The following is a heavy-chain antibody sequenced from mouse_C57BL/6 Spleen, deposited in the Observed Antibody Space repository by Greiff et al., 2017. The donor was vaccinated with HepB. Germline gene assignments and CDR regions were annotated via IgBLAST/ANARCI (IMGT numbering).Heavy chain of an antibody. J-gene: IGHJ4*01. CDR1: GYTFTSYW. CDR2: IDPSDSYT. V-gene: IGHV1-59*01. Sequence: QVQLKQPGAELVRPGTSVKLSCKASGYTFTSYWMHWVKQRPGQGLEWIGVIDPSDSYTNYNQKFKGKATLTVDTSSSTAYMQLSSLTSEDSAVYYCARWILYAMDYWGQGTSVTVSS. CDR3: ARWILYAMDY.